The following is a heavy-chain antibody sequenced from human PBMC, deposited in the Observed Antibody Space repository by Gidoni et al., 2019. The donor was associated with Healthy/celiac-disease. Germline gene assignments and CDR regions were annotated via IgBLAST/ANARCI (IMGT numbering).Heavy chain of an antibody. CDR2: INPNSGGT. CDR1: GYTFTGYY. J-gene: IGHJ6*02. V-gene: IGHV1-2*04. Sequence: QVQLVQSGAEVQKPGASVKVSCKASGYTFTGYYMPWVRQAPGQGLEWMGWINPNSGGTNYAQKFQGWVTMTRDTSISTAYMELSRLRSDDTAVYYCARNDILYYGMDVWGQGTTVTVSS. CDR3: ARNDILYYGMDV. D-gene: IGHD3-9*01.